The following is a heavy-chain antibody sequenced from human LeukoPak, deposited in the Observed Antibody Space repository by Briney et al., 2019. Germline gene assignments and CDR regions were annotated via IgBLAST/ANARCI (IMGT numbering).Heavy chain of an antibody. Sequence: GGSLRLSCAASGFSVSGKFMSGVRQAPGKGLEWVSIIHYDGKIRYAGSVGGRFTIYRDDSENTLFLQMNSLRVDDTAVYFCASGDCYVQPYWGQGTLVTVSS. CDR3: ASGDCYVQPY. CDR2: IHYDGKI. V-gene: IGHV3-53*01. D-gene: IGHD2-21*01. J-gene: IGHJ4*02. CDR1: GFSVSGKF.